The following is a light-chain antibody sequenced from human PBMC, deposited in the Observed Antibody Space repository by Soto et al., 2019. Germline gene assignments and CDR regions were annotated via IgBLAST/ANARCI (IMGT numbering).Light chain of an antibody. CDR2: GAS. CDR1: QSVGSSY. J-gene: IGKJ1*01. Sequence: ESVLTQSPGTLPLSPGERATLSCRASQSVGSSYLAWYQQIPGQAPRLLIYGASSRPTGIPDRFSGSGSGTDFPLTISRLEPEDVAVYYCQQYGSSPPWTVGQGTKVEIK. CDR3: QQYGSSPPWT. V-gene: IGKV3-20*01.